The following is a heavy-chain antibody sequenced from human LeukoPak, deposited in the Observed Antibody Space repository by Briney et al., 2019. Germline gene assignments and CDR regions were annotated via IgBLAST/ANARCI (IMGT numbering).Heavy chain of an antibody. CDR3: ARQIASAGTAGFDF. CDR1: GGSFSGYY. D-gene: IGHD6-13*01. J-gene: IGHJ4*02. Sequence: SETLSLTCAVYGGSFSGYYWSWIRQPPGKGLEWIGETNHSGSTNYNPSLKSRVTISVDTSKNQFSLKLSSVTAADTAVYYCARQIASAGTAGFDFWGQGALVTVSS. V-gene: IGHV4-34*01. CDR2: TNHSGST.